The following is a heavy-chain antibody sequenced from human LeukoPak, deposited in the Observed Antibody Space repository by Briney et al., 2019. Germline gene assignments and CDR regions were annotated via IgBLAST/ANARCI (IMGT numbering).Heavy chain of an antibody. V-gene: IGHV4-4*02. J-gene: IGHJ4*02. Sequence: SETLSLTCTVSGDSINSLDLWSWVRQPPGKGLEWIGEMYLSGTTHSNPSVKSRVTISIDKSKNQFFLNLSSVTAADTAVYYCAGLVGRYSSGLYYYYLDYWGQGTLVTVSS. CDR2: MYLSGTT. D-gene: IGHD3-22*01. CDR1: GDSINSLDL. CDR3: AGLVGRYSSGLYYYYLDY.